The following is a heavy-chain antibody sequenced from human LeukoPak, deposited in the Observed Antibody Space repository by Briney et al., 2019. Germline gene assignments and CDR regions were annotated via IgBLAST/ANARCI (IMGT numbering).Heavy chain of an antibody. D-gene: IGHD2-2*03. CDR1: GGTFSSYA. CDR3: ARDGYCSSNSCKEDAFDI. V-gene: IGHV1-69*05. Sequence: ASVKVSCKASGGTFSSYAISWVRQAPGQGLEWMGGIIPIFGTANYAQKFQGRVTITTDESTSTAYMELSSLRSEDTAVYYCARDGYCSSNSCKEDAFDIWGQGTMVTVSP. J-gene: IGHJ3*02. CDR2: IIPIFGTA.